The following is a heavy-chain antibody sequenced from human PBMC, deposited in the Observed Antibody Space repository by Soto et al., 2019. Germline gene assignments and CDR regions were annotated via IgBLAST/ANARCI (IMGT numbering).Heavy chain of an antibody. J-gene: IGHJ4*02. CDR3: ARVLYDFWSGYWAY. V-gene: IGHV4-34*01. CDR1: GGSFSGYC. D-gene: IGHD3-3*01. CDR2: INHSGST. Sequence: SETLSLTCAVYGGSFSGYCWSWIRQPPGKGLEWIGEINHSGSTNYNPSLKSRVTISVDTSKNQFSLKLSSVTAADTAVYYCARVLYDFWSGYWAYWGQGTLVTVSS.